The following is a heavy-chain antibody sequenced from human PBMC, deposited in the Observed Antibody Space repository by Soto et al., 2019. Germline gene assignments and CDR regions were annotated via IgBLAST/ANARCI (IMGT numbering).Heavy chain of an antibody. CDR2: ISYSGST. J-gene: IGHJ5*02. D-gene: IGHD2-15*01. CDR3: ARDLKEYCSDGKCNWFDP. Sequence: LDPLSQTSNISGSPITTYYCSGIRQPPGKGLEWIGYISYSGSTDYNPSLKSRVTISFDASKNQISLQVRSATAADAAAYYCARDLKEYCSDGKCNWFDPWGQG. V-gene: IGHV4-59*01. CDR1: GSPITTYY.